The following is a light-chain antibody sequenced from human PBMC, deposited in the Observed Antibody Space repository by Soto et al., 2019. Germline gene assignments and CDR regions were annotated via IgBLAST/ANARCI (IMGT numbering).Light chain of an antibody. V-gene: IGLV2-14*01. CDR2: DVR. CDR3: SSYTSTSIV. Sequence: QSALTQPASVSGSPGQSITISCTGTSSDVGGYNYVSWYQRHPGKAPKLMIYDVRNRPSGVSNRFSGSESGNTASLTISGLQAEDEADYHCSSYTSTSIVFGTGTKVTAL. CDR1: SSDVGGYNY. J-gene: IGLJ1*01.